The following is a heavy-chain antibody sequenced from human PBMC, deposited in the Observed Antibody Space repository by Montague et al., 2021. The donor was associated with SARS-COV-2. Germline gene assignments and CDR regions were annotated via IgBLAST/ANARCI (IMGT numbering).Heavy chain of an antibody. CDR3: TREGYQVLWSDYYYYGMDV. CDR1: GGSFSGYY. J-gene: IGHJ6*02. V-gene: IGHV4-34*01. Sequence: SETLSLTCAVYGGSFSGYYWSWIRQPPGKGLEWIGEINHSGSTNYNPSLKSRVTISVDMSKNQFSLKLSSVTAADTAAYYCTREGYQVLWSDYYYYGMDVWGQGTTVTVSS. CDR2: INHSGST. D-gene: IGHD2-2*01.